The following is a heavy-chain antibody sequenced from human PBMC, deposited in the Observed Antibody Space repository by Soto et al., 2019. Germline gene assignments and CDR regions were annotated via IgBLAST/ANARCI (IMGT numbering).Heavy chain of an antibody. J-gene: IGHJ4*02. V-gene: IGHV3-7*01. CDR2: IKHDGSEE. CDR1: GFTFSSFW. CDR3: VRDRSGSYLEGFDY. D-gene: IGHD1-26*01. Sequence: GGSLRLSCAASGFTFSSFWMTWVRQAPGKGLEWVANIKHDGSEEYYVGSVKGRFTISRDNARNSLFLEMKSLRSEDTAVYSCVRDRSGSYLEGFDYWGQGTLVTVSS.